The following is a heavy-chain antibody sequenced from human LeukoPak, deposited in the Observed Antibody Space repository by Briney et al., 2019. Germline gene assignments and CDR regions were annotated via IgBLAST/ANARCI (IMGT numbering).Heavy chain of an antibody. Sequence: PGGSLRLSCAASGFTVSSNYMSWVRQAPGKGLEWVSVIYSGGSTYYADSVKGRFTISRDNSKNTLYLQMNSLRAEDTAVYFCASMDSSGWPYYYYYYMDVWGKGTTVTVSS. D-gene: IGHD6-19*01. V-gene: IGHV3-53*01. CDR1: GFTVSSNY. CDR3: ASMDSSGWPYYYYYYMDV. CDR2: IYSGGST. J-gene: IGHJ6*03.